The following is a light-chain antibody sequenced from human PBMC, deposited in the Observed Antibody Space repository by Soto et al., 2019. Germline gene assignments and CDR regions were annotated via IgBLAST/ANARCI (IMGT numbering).Light chain of an antibody. CDR1: SSNIGSNT. CDR2: SNN. V-gene: IGLV1-44*01. CDR3: ASWEDSLNGWV. J-gene: IGLJ3*02. Sequence: QAVVTQPPSASVTPGQRVTISCSGSSSNIGSNTANWYQHLPGTAPKLLIFSNNERPSGVPDRFSGSKSGTSASLAISGLQSEDEADYYCASWEDSLNGWVIGGGTQLTVL.